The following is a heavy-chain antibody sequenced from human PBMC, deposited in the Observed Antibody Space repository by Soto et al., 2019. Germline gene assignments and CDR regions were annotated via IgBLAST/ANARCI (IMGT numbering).Heavy chain of an antibody. CDR2: INPNSGGT. CDR3: ARDQSARQESIAAAGTWSAVDYYYYGMDV. CDR1: GYTFTGYY. D-gene: IGHD6-13*01. J-gene: IGHJ6*02. Sequence: QVQLVQSGAEVKKPGASVKVSCKASGYTFTGYYMHWVRQAPGQGLEWMGWINPNSGGTNYAQKFQGWVTMTRDTSISTAYMELSRLRSDDTAVYYCARDQSARQESIAAAGTWSAVDYYYYGMDVWGQGTTVTVSS. V-gene: IGHV1-2*04.